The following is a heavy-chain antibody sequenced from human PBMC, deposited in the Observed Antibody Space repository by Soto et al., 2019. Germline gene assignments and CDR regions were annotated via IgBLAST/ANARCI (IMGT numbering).Heavy chain of an antibody. J-gene: IGHJ6*02. D-gene: IGHD6-13*01. CDR2: IYSGGST. Sequence: VREAPWKGHDFVSVIYSGGSTYYADSVKGRFTISRDNSKNTLDLQMNSLRAEDTAVYYCARVKGGIAAALYYYYCGMDDWSQGITVTVS. CDR3: ARVKGGIAAALYYYYCGMDD. V-gene: IGHV3-53*01.